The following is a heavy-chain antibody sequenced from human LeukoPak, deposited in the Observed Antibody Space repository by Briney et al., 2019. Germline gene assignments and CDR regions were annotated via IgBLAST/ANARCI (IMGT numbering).Heavy chain of an antibody. CDR1: GGSISSYY. V-gene: IGHV4-4*07. CDR2: IYTSGST. Sequence: SETLSLTRTVSGGSISSYYWSWIRQPAGKGLEWIGRIYTSGSTNYNPSLKSRVTMSVDTSKNQFSLKLISVTAADTAVYYCARDLGYCSGDSCYHYFDYWGQGTLVTVSS. D-gene: IGHD2-15*01. CDR3: ARDLGYCSGDSCYHYFDY. J-gene: IGHJ4*02.